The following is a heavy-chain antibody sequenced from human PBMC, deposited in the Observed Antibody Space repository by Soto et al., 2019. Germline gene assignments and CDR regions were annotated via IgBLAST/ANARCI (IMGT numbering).Heavy chain of an antibody. Sequence: PSETLSLTCTVSGGSISSYYWSWIRQPPGKGLEWIGYIYYSGSTNYNPSLKSRVTISVDTSKNQFSLELSSVTAADTAVYYCARETYNYDSSGYSYNWFDPWGQGTLVTVPS. CDR3: ARETYNYDSSGYSYNWFDP. J-gene: IGHJ5*02. CDR1: GGSISSYY. CDR2: IYYSGST. D-gene: IGHD3-22*01. V-gene: IGHV4-59*01.